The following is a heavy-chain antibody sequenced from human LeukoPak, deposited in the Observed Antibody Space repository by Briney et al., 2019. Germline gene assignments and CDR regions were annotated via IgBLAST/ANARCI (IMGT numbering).Heavy chain of an antibody. CDR1: GGFISSYY. Sequence: SETLSLTCTVSGGFISSYYWTWIRQPAGKGLEWIGRIYSTGPTNYNPSLKSRVTMSVDTSKNQFSLRLTSVTAADTAVYYCARQIQSAGTAGFDCCGRGGLVTVYS. CDR3: ARQIQSAGTAGFDC. V-gene: IGHV4-4*07. D-gene: IGHD6-13*01. CDR2: IYSTGPT. J-gene: IGHJ4*02.